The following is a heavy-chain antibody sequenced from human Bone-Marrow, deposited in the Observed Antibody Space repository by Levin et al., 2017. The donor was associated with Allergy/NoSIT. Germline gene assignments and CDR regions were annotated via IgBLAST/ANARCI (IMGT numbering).Heavy chain of an antibody. CDR3: AKTQREFDWLRPFDY. D-gene: IGHD3-9*01. J-gene: IGHJ4*02. CDR1: GFTFSNYG. V-gene: IGHV3-30*18. CDR2: ISFDGTER. Sequence: GESLKISCVASGFTFSNYGLHWVRQAPGKGPEWVAVISFDGTERAQYSDSVRGRFTISRDNSKNTLYLQMNSLSPEDTAVYYCAKTQREFDWLRPFDYWGQGTLVTVSS.